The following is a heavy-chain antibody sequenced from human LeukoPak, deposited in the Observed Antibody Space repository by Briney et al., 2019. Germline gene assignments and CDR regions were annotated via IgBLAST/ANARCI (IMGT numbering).Heavy chain of an antibody. CDR2: IYYSGST. CDR1: GDSVSSSNYY. CDR3: ARLNKPGWFDP. J-gene: IGHJ5*02. Sequence: PSETLSLTCTVSGDSVSSSNYYWAWIRQPPGKGLEWIGNIYYSGSTYYNPSLKSRLTISVDTSKNQFSPKLTSVTAADTAVYYCARLNKPGWFDPWGQGTLVTVSS. V-gene: IGHV4-39*01. D-gene: IGHD1-14*01.